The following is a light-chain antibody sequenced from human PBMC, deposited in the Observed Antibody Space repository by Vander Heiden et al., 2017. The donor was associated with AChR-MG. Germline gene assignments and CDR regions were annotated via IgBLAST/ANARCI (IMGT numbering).Light chain of an antibody. V-gene: IGLV2-14*01. CDR3: SSYTSSSTRV. J-gene: IGLJ1*01. CDR2: DVS. Sequence: QSALTQPASVSGSPGQSITIPCTGTSSDLGGYNYVPWYQQHPRKAPKLMIYDVSNRPSGVSNRFSGSKSGNTASLTISGLQAEDEADYYCSSYTSSSTRVFGTGTKVTVL. CDR1: SSDLGGYNY.